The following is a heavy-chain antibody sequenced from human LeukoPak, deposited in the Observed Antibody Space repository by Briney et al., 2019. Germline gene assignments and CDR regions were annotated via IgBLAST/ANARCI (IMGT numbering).Heavy chain of an antibody. Sequence: PSETLSLTCTVSGGSISTSNYYWGWIRQPPGKGLEWIGSIYYSGSTYYNPSLKSRATISVDTSKNQFSLKLSSVTAADTAVYYCARHRRTVTTEFDYWGQGTLVTVSS. CDR1: GGSISTSNYY. CDR3: ARHRRTVTTEFDY. CDR2: IYYSGST. V-gene: IGHV4-39*01. J-gene: IGHJ4*02. D-gene: IGHD4-17*01.